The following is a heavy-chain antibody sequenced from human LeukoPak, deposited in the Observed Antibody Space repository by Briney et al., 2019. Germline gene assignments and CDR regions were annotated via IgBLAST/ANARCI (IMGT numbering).Heavy chain of an antibody. V-gene: IGHV3-7*01. CDR2: IKQDGSEK. CDR3: ARVTYYDILTGLGY. D-gene: IGHD3-9*01. Sequence: GGSLRLSCAASGFTFSSYWMSWVRQAPGKGLEWVANIKQDGSEKYYVDSVKGRLTISRDNAKNSLYLQMNSLRAEDTAVYYCARVTYYDILTGLGYWGQGTLVTVSS. CDR1: GFTFSSYW. J-gene: IGHJ4*02.